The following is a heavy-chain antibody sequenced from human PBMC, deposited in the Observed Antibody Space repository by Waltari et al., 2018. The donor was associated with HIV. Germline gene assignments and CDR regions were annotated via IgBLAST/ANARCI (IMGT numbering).Heavy chain of an antibody. V-gene: IGHV3-30*04. D-gene: IGHD5-18*01. Sequence: QEQLVESGGGVVQPGRSLRLSCEASGFSFSRFAMHWVRQAPGKGLEWVIMIAHDGTNRYYADSVKGRFSISRDNSKNTLSLQMNSLRPEDTAVYYCAREVDTVLMMDLFYYYGMDVWGPGTTVIVS. CDR3: AREVDTVLMMDLFYYYGMDV. CDR2: IAHDGTNR. CDR1: GFSFSRFA. J-gene: IGHJ6*02.